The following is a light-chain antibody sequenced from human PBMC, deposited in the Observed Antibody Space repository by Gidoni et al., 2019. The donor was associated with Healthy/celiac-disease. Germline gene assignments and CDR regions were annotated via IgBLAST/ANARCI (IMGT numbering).Light chain of an antibody. V-gene: IGKV2-30*02. CDR1: RSLVHSDGYTY. Sequence: VVLTQSPLFLPVTPGQSVSISCRASRSLVHSDGYTYLSWFQQRPGQSPRRLIYKVSDRDAGVPDRFTGSGSDTDFSLKISRVEADDAGVYYCMQDTHGWTFGQGTTVEI. J-gene: IGKJ1*01. CDR2: KVS. CDR3: MQDTHGWT.